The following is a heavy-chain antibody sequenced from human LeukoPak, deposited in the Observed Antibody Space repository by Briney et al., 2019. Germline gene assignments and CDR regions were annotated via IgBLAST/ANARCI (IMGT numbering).Heavy chain of an antibody. D-gene: IGHD5-18*01. CDR1: GFTFSSYA. J-gene: IGHJ4*02. CDR3: ASGVDTAMAFDY. CDR2: ISYDGSNK. Sequence: GGSLRLSCAASGFTFSSYAMHWVRQAPGKGLEWVAVISYDGSNKYYADSVKGRFTISRDNSKNTLYLQMNSLRAEDTAVYYCASGVDTAMAFDYWGQGTLVTVSS. V-gene: IGHV3-30*04.